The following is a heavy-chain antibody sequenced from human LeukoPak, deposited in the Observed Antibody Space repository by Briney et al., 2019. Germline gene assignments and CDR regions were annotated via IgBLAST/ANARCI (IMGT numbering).Heavy chain of an antibody. V-gene: IGHV1-8*01. Sequence: DSVKVSCKASGYTFTSYDINWVRQATGQGLEWMGWMNPNSGNTGYAQKFQGRVTMTRNTSISTAYMELSSLRSEDTAVYYCAREWRYCSSTSCYRVPGGYYGMDVWGQGTTVTVSS. CDR3: AREWRYCSSTSCYRVPGGYYGMDV. J-gene: IGHJ6*02. D-gene: IGHD2-2*02. CDR1: GYTFTSYD. CDR2: MNPNSGNT.